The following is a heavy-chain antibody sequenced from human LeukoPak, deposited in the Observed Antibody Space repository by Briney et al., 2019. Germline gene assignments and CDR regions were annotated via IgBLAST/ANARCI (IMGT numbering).Heavy chain of an antibody. V-gene: IGHV3-11*01. CDR2: ISSSGSTI. D-gene: IGHD2-2*01. Sequence: GGSPRLSCAASGFTFSDYYMSWIRQAPGKGLEWVSYISSSGSTIYYADSVKGRFTISRDNAKNLLYLQMNSLRAEDTAVYYCARVIGVVPAAMDVWGKGTTVTISS. CDR1: GFTFSDYY. J-gene: IGHJ6*03. CDR3: ARVIGVVPAAMDV.